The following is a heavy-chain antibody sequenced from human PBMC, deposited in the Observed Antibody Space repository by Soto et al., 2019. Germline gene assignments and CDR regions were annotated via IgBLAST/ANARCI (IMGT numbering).Heavy chain of an antibody. D-gene: IGHD6-13*01. V-gene: IGHV1-18*01. CDR1: GYTFTSYG. CDR2: ISAYNGNT. J-gene: IGHJ4*02. Sequence: QVQLVQSGAEVKKPGASVKVSCKASGYTFTSYGISWVRQAPGQGLEWMGWISAYNGNTNYAQKLQGRVTMTTDTPTSTADRELRSLRSDDTAVYYCAREGSGSSWRGLDYFDYWGQGTLVTVSS. CDR3: AREGSGSSWRGLDYFDY.